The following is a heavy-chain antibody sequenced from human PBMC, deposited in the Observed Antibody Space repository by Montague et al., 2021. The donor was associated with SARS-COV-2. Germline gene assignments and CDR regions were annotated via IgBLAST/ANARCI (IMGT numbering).Heavy chain of an antibody. V-gene: IGHV4-39*07. D-gene: IGHD3-3*01. CDR3: ARDQTVLDVIWYGVDV. J-gene: IGHJ6*02. CDR1: GGSISSSNYY. Sequence: SETLSLTCTVSGGSISSSNYYWDWIRQSPGKGLEWIGYIDHSGNTNYNPSLKSRVSISVDTSSGPFSLYLTSVAAADAAVYYCARDQTVLDVIWYGVDVWGQGTTVTVSS. CDR2: IDHSGNT.